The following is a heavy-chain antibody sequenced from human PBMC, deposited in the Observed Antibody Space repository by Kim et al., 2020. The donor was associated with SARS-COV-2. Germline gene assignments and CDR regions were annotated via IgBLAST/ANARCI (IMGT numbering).Heavy chain of an antibody. J-gene: IGHJ6*02. CDR1: GYSFTSYW. Sequence: GESLKISCKGSGYSFTSYWISWVRQMPGKGLEWMGRIDPSDSYTNYSPSFQGHVTISADKSISTAYLQWSSLKASDTAMYYCARLGVVVVPESYYYYGMDVWGQGTTVTVSS. D-gene: IGHD2-2*01. V-gene: IGHV5-10-1*01. CDR2: IDPSDSYT. CDR3: ARLGVVVVPESYYYYGMDV.